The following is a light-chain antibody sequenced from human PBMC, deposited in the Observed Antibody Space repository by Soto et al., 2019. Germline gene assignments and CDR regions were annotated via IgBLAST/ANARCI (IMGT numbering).Light chain of an antibody. CDR2: DVS. Sequence: QSALTQPASVSGSPGQSITISCTGTSSDVGGYNYVSWYQQHPGKAPKLIIYDVSNRPSGVSNRFSGSKSGNTASLTISGLQAEDDTDYYCSSYTSTSTYVFGTVTKLTVL. J-gene: IGLJ1*01. V-gene: IGLV2-14*03. CDR1: SSDVGGYNY. CDR3: SSYTSTSTYV.